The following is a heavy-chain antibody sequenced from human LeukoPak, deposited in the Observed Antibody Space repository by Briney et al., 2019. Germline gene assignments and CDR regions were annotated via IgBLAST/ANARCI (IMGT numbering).Heavy chain of an antibody. CDR3: ATVSYYYDSSGYQGYFQH. Sequence: ASVKVSCKVSGYTLTELSIHWVRQAPGKGLEWMGGFDPEDGETIYAQRFQGRVTMTENTSTDTAYMELSSLRSEDAAVYYCATVSYYYDSSGYQGYFQHWGQGTLVTVSS. CDR1: GYTLTELS. J-gene: IGHJ1*01. CDR2: FDPEDGET. V-gene: IGHV1-24*01. D-gene: IGHD3-22*01.